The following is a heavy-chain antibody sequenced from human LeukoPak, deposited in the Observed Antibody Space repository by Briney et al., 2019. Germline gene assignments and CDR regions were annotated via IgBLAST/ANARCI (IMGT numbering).Heavy chain of an antibody. CDR2: ISWNSGSI. D-gene: IGHD3-22*01. CDR3: AKALYYDSSGPLDY. CDR1: GFTFDDYA. Sequence: GGSLRLSCAASGFTFDDYAMHWVRQAPGKGLEWVSGISWNSGSIGYADSVKGRFTISRDNAKNSLYLQMNSLRAEDTALYYCAKALYYDSSGPLDYWGQGTLVTVSS. J-gene: IGHJ4*02. V-gene: IGHV3-9*01.